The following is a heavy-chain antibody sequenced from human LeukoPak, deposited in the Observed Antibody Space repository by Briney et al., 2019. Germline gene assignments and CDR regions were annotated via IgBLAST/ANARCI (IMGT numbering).Heavy chain of an antibody. CDR2: INTDGSST. V-gene: IGHV3-74*01. D-gene: IGHD3-22*01. CDR1: GFTFSSYW. Sequence: GGSLRLSCAASGFTFSSYWMHWVRQAPGKGLVWVSRINTDGSSTSYADSVKGRFTISRDNAKKTLYLQMNSLRAEDTAVYYCASSGAISMIRNNWFDPWGQGTLVTVSA. J-gene: IGHJ5*02. CDR3: ASSGAISMIRNNWFDP.